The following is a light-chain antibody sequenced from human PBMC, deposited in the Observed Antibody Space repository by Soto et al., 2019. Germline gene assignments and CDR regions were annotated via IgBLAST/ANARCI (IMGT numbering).Light chain of an antibody. Sequence: QYALNQPASVSGSPGQSITISCTGTSSDVGSYNLVSWYQQHPGKAPKLMIYEGSKRPSGVSNRFSGSKSGNTASLTISALQAEDEADYYCCSYAGSSTWVFGVGTQVTVL. CDR2: EGS. V-gene: IGLV2-23*01. CDR3: CSYAGSSTWV. CDR1: SSDVGSYNL. J-gene: IGLJ3*02.